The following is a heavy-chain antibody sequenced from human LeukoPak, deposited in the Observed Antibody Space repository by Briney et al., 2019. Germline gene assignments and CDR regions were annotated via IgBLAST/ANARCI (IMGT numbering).Heavy chain of an antibody. CDR2: IIAYNGNT. Sequence: GASVKVSCKASGYTFTSYGISWVRQAPGQGLEWMGWIIAYNGNTNYAQKLQGRVTMTTDTSTSTAYMDLSRLRSDDTAVYYCARAGVWDYSDSSGYHNAAFDIWGQGTMVTVSS. V-gene: IGHV1-18*01. CDR3: ARAGVWDYSDSSGYHNAAFDI. CDR1: GYTFTSYG. J-gene: IGHJ3*02. D-gene: IGHD3-22*01.